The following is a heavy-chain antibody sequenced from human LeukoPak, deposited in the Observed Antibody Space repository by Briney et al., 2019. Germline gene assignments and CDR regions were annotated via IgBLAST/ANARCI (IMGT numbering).Heavy chain of an antibody. Sequence: GGSLRLSCAASGFTSSDYYMTWIRQAPGKGLEWVSYISSSGITIYYADSVKGRFTISRDNAKNSLYLQMNSLRAEDTAVYYCARDLGHDISGYFRGHWGQGTLVSVSS. CDR1: GFTSSDYY. D-gene: IGHD3-22*01. CDR3: ARDLGHDISGYFRGH. CDR2: ISSSGITI. J-gene: IGHJ4*02. V-gene: IGHV3-11*04.